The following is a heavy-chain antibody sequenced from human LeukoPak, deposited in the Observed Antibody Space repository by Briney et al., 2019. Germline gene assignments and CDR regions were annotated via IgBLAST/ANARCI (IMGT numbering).Heavy chain of an antibody. D-gene: IGHD3-22*01. V-gene: IGHV1-69*13. CDR3: ARCDYYDSSGYYAYYFDY. Sequence: GASVKVSCKASGGTFSSYAISWVRQAPGQGLEWMGGIIPIFGTTNYAQKFQGRVTITADESTSTAYMERSSLRSEDTAVYYGARCDYYDSSGYYAYYFDYGGQEPLVTVSS. J-gene: IGHJ4*02. CDR2: IIPIFGTT. CDR1: GGTFSSYA.